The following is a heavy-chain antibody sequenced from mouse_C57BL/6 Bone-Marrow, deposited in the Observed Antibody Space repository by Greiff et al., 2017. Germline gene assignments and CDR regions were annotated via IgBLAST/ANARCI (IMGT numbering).Heavy chain of an antibody. D-gene: IGHD1-1*01. V-gene: IGHV5-4*01. J-gene: IGHJ1*03. CDR3: ARGGFSYYGSSFWYFDV. CDR2: ISDGGSYT. Sequence: EVQGVESGGGLVKPGGSLKLSCAASGFTFSSYAMSWVRQTPEKRLEWVATISDGGSYTYYPDNVKGRFTISRDNAKNNLYLQMSHLKSEDTAMYYCARGGFSYYGSSFWYFDVWGTGTTVTVSS. CDR1: GFTFSSYA.